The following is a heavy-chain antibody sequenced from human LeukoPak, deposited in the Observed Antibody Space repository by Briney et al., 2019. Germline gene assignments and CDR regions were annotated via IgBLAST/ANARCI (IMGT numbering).Heavy chain of an antibody. Sequence: TSETLSLTCTVSGGSISSGGYYWSWIRQHPGKGLEWIGYIYYSGSTYYNPSLKSRVTISVDTSKNQFSLKLSSVTAADTAVYYRARGGYYDQAMDVWGQGTTVTVSS. J-gene: IGHJ6*02. V-gene: IGHV4-31*03. CDR1: GGSISSGGYY. CDR3: ARGGYYDQAMDV. D-gene: IGHD3-22*01. CDR2: IYYSGST.